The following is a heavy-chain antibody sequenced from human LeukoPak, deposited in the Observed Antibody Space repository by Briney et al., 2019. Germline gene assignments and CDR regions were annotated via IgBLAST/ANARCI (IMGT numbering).Heavy chain of an antibody. CDR1: GYDFTSVG. CDR2: ISPYNGDT. CDR3: ARAGSGSGWYFDY. J-gene: IGHJ4*02. V-gene: IGHV1-18*01. D-gene: IGHD6-19*01. Sequence: GASVKVSCKASGYDFTSVGITWVRQAPGQGPEWMGWISPYNGDTRYVQKLQGRVTMTTDTSTTTAYMELRSLRFDDTAVYYCARAGSGSGWYFDYWGQGTLVTVSS.